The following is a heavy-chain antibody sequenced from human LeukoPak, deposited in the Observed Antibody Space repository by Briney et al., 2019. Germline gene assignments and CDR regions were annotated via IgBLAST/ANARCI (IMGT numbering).Heavy chain of an antibody. CDR2: INADGSST. D-gene: IGHD5-12*01. CDR3: ARGNSGYDH. V-gene: IGHV3-74*01. J-gene: IGHJ5*02. Sequence: GGSLRLSCAASGFTFSNSWMYWVRQVPGKGLAWVSLINADGSSTSYADSVKGRFTISRDNAKNTLYLQMNSLRAEDTAVYYCARGNSGYDHWGQGTLVTVSS. CDR1: GFTFSNSW.